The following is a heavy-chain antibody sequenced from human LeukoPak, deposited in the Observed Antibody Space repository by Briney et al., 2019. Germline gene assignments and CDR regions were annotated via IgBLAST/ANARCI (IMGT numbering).Heavy chain of an antibody. J-gene: IGHJ4*02. Sequence: PGGSLRLSCAASEFTFSSYDMYWVRQATGKGLEWVSTIDTAGNAWYPDSVKGRFTISRENAKNSLNLQMNSLRVGDTAVYYCARAKMPGIQTAGRVNYFDSWGQGTLVTVSA. CDR2: IDTAGNA. D-gene: IGHD6-13*01. CDR1: EFTFSSYD. V-gene: IGHV3-13*01. CDR3: ARAKMPGIQTAGRVNYFDS.